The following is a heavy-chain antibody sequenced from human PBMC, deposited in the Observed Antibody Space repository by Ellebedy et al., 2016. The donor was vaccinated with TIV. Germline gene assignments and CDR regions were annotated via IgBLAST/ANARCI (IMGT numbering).Heavy chain of an antibody. CDR3: ARWVTRSYQNFDY. CDR1: GFTFSDYW. CDR2: IKQDGSEK. V-gene: IGHV3-7*01. D-gene: IGHD3-16*02. J-gene: IGHJ4*02. Sequence: GESLKISCAASGFTFSDYWMSWVRQAPGKGLEWVANIKQDGSEKYYVDSVKGRFTISRDNAKNSLYLQMNSLRDEDTAVYYCARWVTRSYQNFDYWGQGTLVTVSS.